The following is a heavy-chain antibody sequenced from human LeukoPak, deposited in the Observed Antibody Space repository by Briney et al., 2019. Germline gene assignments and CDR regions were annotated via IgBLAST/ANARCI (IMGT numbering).Heavy chain of an antibody. V-gene: IGHV3-30*02. Sequence: QTGGSLRLSCAASGFTFNSYGMHWVRQAPPKGLEWVSFIRYDGINKYYADSVKGRFTISRDNSKNTLYLQMNSMRAEDTAVYYCAKDGYSYGPPYYYMDVWGEGTAVTVSS. D-gene: IGHD5-18*01. CDR1: GFTFNSYG. CDR2: IRYDGINK. CDR3: AKDGYSYGPPYYYMDV. J-gene: IGHJ6*03.